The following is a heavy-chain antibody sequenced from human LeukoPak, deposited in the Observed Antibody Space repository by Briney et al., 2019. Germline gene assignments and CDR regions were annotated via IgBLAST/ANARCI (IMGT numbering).Heavy chain of an antibody. CDR3: ARHCCSGPAKRVFDI. V-gene: IGHV4-39*01. CDR2: ISYSGNT. J-gene: IGHJ3*02. Sequence: SETLSLTCTASGGSIISSDYHWGWVRQPPGKGLEWIGTISYSGNTDYNPSLRSRVTISVDTSNNQFSLRLGSVTAADTAVYHCARHCCSGPAKRVFDIWGQGTMVTVSS. CDR1: GGSIISSDYH. D-gene: IGHD2-15*01.